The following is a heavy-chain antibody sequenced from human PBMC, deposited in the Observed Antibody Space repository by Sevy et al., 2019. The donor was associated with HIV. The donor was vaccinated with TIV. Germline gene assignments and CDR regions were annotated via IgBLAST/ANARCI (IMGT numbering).Heavy chain of an antibody. CDR1: GFTFSKYW. D-gene: IGHD1-1*01. CDR3: ALERLSSDVAEYFQN. CDR2: INGDGNSP. Sequence: GGSLRLSCEVSGFTFSKYWMHWVRQAPGKGLVWVSRINGDGNSPIYADSVQGRFTISRDNFQNSLFLQMDSLRPEDTAVYYCALERLSSDVAEYFQNWGQGTLVTVSS. J-gene: IGHJ1*01. V-gene: IGHV3-74*01.